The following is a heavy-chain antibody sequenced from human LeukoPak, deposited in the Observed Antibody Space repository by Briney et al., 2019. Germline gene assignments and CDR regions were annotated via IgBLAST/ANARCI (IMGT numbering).Heavy chain of an antibody. Sequence: SVKVSCKASGGTFSSYAISWVRQAPGQGLEWMGGIIPIFGTANYAQKFQGRVTITADESTSTAYMELSSLRSEDTAVYYCARDQDYYDSSGLAPFGYWGQGTLVTVPS. D-gene: IGHD3-22*01. J-gene: IGHJ4*02. CDR1: GGTFSSYA. CDR2: IIPIFGTA. CDR3: ARDQDYYDSSGLAPFGY. V-gene: IGHV1-69*13.